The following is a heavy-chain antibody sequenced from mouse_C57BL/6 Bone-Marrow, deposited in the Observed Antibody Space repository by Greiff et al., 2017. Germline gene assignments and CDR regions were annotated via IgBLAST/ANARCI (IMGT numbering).Heavy chain of an antibody. CDR2: IYPGSGNT. CDR1: GYSFTSYY. V-gene: IGHV1-66*01. D-gene: IGHD1-1*01. CDR3: ALYYYGSRNFDV. Sequence: VQLQQSGPELVKPGASVKISCKASGYSFTSYYIHWVKQRPGQGLAWIGWIYPGSGNTKYNEKFKGKATLTADTSSSTAYMQLSSLTSEDSAVYYCALYYYGSRNFDVWGTGTTVTVSS. J-gene: IGHJ1*03.